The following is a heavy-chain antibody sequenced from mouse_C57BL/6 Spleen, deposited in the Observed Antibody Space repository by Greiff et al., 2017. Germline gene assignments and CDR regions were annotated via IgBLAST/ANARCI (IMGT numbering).Heavy chain of an antibody. D-gene: IGHD2-2*01. J-gene: IGHJ4*01. CDR1: GYTFTSYW. V-gene: IGHV1-69*01. Sequence: QVQLQQPGAELVMPGASVKLSCKASGYTFTSYWMHWVKQRPGQGLEWIGEIDPSDSYTNYNQKFKGKSTLTVDKSSSTAYMQLSSLTSEDSAVYDCARRTYGYDEGGAMDYWGQGTSVTVSS. CDR3: ARRTYGYDEGGAMDY. CDR2: IDPSDSYT.